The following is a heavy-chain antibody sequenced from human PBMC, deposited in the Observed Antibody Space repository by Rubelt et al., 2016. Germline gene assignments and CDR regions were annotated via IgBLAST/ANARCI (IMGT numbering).Heavy chain of an antibody. CDR1: GFSLSTSGMC. Sequence: QVNLRESGPALVKPTQTLTLTSTFSGFSLSTSGMCVSWIRQPPGKALEWLERIDWDDAKYYSTSLTTRLTISKDTSKNQVVLTMTNMDPVDTATYYCARLAACLPFDYWGQGSLVTVSS. V-gene: IGHV2-70*15. D-gene: IGHD6-25*01. CDR3: ARLAACLPFDY. CDR2: IDWDDAK. J-gene: IGHJ4*02.